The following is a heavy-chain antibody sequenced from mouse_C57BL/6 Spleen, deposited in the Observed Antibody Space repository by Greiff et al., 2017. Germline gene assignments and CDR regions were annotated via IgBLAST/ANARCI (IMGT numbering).Heavy chain of an antibody. V-gene: IGHV3-1*01. Sequence: EVKLVESGPGMVKPSQSLSLTCTVTGYSITSGYDWHWIRHFPGNKLEWMGYISYSGSPNDNPSLTSRISITHDTFKNHFFLKLNSVTTEDTATYYCARNDGYYYYAMDYWGQGTSVTVSS. D-gene: IGHD2-3*01. J-gene: IGHJ4*01. CDR1: GYSITSGYD. CDR3: ARNDGYYYYAMDY. CDR2: ISYSGSP.